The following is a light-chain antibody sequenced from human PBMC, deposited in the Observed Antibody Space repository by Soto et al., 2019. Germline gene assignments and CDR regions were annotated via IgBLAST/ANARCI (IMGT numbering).Light chain of an antibody. Sequence: DIQMTQSPSTLSASVGDRVTITCRASQSISSWLAWYQQKPGKAPKLLIYKASNLQIGVPSRFSGSGSGTEFTLTISSLQPYDFATYYCQQYNSYSMYTFGQGTKLEIK. V-gene: IGKV1-5*03. J-gene: IGKJ2*01. CDR3: QQYNSYSMYT. CDR1: QSISSW. CDR2: KAS.